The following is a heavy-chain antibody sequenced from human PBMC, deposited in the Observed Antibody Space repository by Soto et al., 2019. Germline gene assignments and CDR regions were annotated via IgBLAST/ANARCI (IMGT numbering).Heavy chain of an antibody. CDR3: APLPSIPMVRGVMINEGNFDY. CDR2: FDPEDGET. CDR1: GYTLTELS. Sequence: QVQLVQSGAEVKKPGASVKVSCKVSGYTLTELSMHWVRQAPGKGLEWMGGFDPEDGETIYAQKFQGRVTLTEDTSTDTAYMELSSLRSEDTAVYYCAPLPSIPMVRGVMINEGNFDYWGQGTLVTVSS. V-gene: IGHV1-24*01. J-gene: IGHJ4*02. D-gene: IGHD3-10*01.